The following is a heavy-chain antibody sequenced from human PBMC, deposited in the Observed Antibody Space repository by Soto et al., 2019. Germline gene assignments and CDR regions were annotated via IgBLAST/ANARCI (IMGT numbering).Heavy chain of an antibody. CDR3: ARDRTGTYYYYGMDV. CDR1: GGLISSGGYY. V-gene: IGHV4-31*03. D-gene: IGHD1-1*01. CDR2: IYDSGST. J-gene: IGHJ6*02. Sequence: QVQLQESGPGLVKPSQTLSLTCTVSGGLISSGGYYWSWIRQHPGKGLEWIGYIYDSGSTYYNPSLKSRFTISLDTSKNQFSLKLISVTAADTAVYYCARDRTGTYYYYGMDVWGQGTTVTVSS.